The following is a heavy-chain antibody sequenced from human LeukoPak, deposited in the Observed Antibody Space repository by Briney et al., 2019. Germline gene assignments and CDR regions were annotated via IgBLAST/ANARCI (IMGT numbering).Heavy chain of an antibody. Sequence: ASVKVSCKASEYTFTSYDINWVRQATGQGLEWMGWMNPNSGNTGYAQKFQGRVTMTRNTSISTAYMELSSLRSEDTAVYYCATAHGDILYYGSGYFDYWGQGTLVTVSS. CDR2: MNPNSGNT. CDR3: ATAHGDILYYGSGYFDY. J-gene: IGHJ4*02. V-gene: IGHV1-8*01. D-gene: IGHD3-9*01. CDR1: EYTFTSYD.